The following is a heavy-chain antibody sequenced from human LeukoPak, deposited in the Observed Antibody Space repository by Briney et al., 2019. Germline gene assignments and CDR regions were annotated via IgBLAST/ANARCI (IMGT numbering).Heavy chain of an antibody. CDR2: ISYDGSNE. V-gene: IGHV3-30*04. J-gene: IGHJ5*02. Sequence: GGSLRLSCAASGFTFSSYVMHWVRQAPGKGLEWVAIISYDGSNEYYADSVKGRFTISRDNSKNTLYLQMNSLRAEDTAVYYCAKGGIVGARFDPWGQGTLVTVSS. D-gene: IGHD1-26*01. CDR1: GFTFSSYV. CDR3: AKGGIVGARFDP.